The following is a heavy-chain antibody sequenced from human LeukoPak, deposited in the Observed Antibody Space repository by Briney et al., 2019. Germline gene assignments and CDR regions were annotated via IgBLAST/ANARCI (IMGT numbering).Heavy chain of an antibody. D-gene: IGHD1-14*01. J-gene: IGHJ3*01. CDR1: GYTFTSYT. V-gene: IGHV1-3*03. CDR3: ARERGIRDAFDF. CDR2: INVGRGDS. Sequence: GASVKVSCKASGYTFTSYTIHWVRQAPGQSLEWMGWINVGRGDSKCSQEFQGRVTLTRDTSATTAYLEVSSLRPEDMAVYYCARERGIRDAFDFWGQGTMVTVSS.